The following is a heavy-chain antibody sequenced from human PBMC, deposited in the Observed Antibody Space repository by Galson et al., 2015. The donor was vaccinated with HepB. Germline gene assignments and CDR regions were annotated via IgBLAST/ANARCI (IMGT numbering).Heavy chain of an antibody. CDR1: GGTFSSYA. D-gene: IGHD2-2*03. J-gene: IGHJ6*02. Sequence: SVKVSCKASGGTFSSYAISWVRQAPGQGLEWMGGIIPIFGTANYAQKFQGRVTITADESTSTAYMELSSLRSEDTAVYYCARDGYCSSTSSLSLGTDVWGQGTTVTVSS. V-gene: IGHV1-69*13. CDR3: ARDGYCSSTSSLSLGTDV. CDR2: IIPIFGTA.